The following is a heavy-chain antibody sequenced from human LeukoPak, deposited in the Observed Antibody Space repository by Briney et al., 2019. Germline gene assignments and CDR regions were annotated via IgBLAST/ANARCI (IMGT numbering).Heavy chain of an antibody. V-gene: IGHV1-18*01. Sequence: ASVKVSCKASGYTFTSYGISWVRQAPGQGLEWMGWISAYNGNTNYAQKLQGRVTMTTDTSTSTAYMELRSLRSDDTAVYYCARVSKDYGDYIFFDYWGQGTLVTVSS. CDR1: GYTFTSYG. D-gene: IGHD4-17*01. CDR3: ARVSKDYGDYIFFDY. J-gene: IGHJ4*02. CDR2: ISAYNGNT.